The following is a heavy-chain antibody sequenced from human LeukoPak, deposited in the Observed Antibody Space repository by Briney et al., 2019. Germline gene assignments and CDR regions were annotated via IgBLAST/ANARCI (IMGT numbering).Heavy chain of an antibody. J-gene: IGHJ4*02. CDR2: IYYSGST. Sequence: PSETLSLTCTVSGGSISSYYWSWIRQPPGKGLEWIGSIYYSGSTYYNPSLKSRVTISVDTSKNQFSLKLSSVTAADTAVYYCARDSRGGGPDFDYWGQGTLVTVSS. CDR3: ARDSRGGGPDFDY. V-gene: IGHV4-59*12. D-gene: IGHD3-16*01. CDR1: GGSISSYY.